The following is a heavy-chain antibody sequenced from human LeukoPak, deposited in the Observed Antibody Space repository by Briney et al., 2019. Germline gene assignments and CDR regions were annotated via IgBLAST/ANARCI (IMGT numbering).Heavy chain of an antibody. D-gene: IGHD3-10*01. CDR3: ARDLGTGGYNWFDP. CDR1: GGSISSYY. V-gene: IGHV4-59*01. J-gene: IGHJ5*02. CDR2: IYYSGST. Sequence: SETLSLTCTVSGGSISSYYWSWIRQPPGKGLEXXGYIYYSGSTNYNPSLKSRVTISVDTSKNQFSLKLSSVTAADTAVYYCARDLGTGGYNWFDPWGQGTLVTVSS.